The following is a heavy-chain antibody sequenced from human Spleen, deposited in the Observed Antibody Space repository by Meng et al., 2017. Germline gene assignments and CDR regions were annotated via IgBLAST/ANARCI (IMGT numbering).Heavy chain of an antibody. J-gene: IGHJ4*02. V-gene: IGHV4-34*01. Sequence: QVQLQWWGAGMLTPSATLALTCAVYGGCFSGYYWSWIRQPPGKALEWIGEINHRGSTNYNPSLKSRVTISVDTSKNQFSLKLSSVNAADTAVYYCARGRLKSNFDYWGQGTLVTVSS. CDR2: INHRGST. D-gene: IGHD5/OR15-5a*01. CDR1: GGCFSGYY. CDR3: ARGRLKSNFDY.